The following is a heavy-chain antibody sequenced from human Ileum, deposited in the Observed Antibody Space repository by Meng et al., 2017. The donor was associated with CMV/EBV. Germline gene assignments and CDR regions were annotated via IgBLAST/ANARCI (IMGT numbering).Heavy chain of an antibody. Sequence: QVQLVQSGAEVKKSGASVKVACSTSGYPFTAYYIHWVRQAPRQGLEWMGWIDPKSGGTDYAQNFQGRVTMTGDTSISTAYMELSSLRSDDTAVYYCAKVTAGTVAFDYWGQGTLVTVSS. J-gene: IGHJ4*02. CDR3: AKVTAGTVAFDY. D-gene: IGHD6-13*01. CDR2: IDPKSGGT. V-gene: IGHV1-2*02. CDR1: GYPFTAYY.